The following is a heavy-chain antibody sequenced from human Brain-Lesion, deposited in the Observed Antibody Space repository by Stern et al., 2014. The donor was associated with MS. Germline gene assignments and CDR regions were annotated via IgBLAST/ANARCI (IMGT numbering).Heavy chain of an antibody. CDR2: FDTEDGET. CDR1: GYTLTELS. D-gene: IGHD1-26*01. CDR3: ATLSPGAGGNYYRHFDY. J-gene: IGHJ4*02. Sequence: VQLVESGAEVKKPGASVKVSCKVSGYTLTELSMHWVRQAPRKGLEWVGGFDTEDGETIYAQKFQGRVTMTEDTSTDTAYMELSSLRSEDTAVYYCATLSPGAGGNYYRHFDYWGQGTLVTVSS. V-gene: IGHV1-24*01.